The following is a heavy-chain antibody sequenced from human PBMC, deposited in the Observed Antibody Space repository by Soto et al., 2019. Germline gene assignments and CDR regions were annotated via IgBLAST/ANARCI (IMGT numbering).Heavy chain of an antibody. D-gene: IGHD1-26*01. CDR2: ISSSSSTI. Sequence: PGGSLRLSCAASGFTFSSYSMNWVRQAPGKGLEWVSYISSSSSTIYYADSVKGRFTISRDNAKNSLYLQMNSLRDGDTAVYYCARDSGSYYYYFDYWGQGTLVTVSS. V-gene: IGHV3-48*02. CDR1: GFTFSSYS. CDR3: ARDSGSYYYYFDY. J-gene: IGHJ4*02.